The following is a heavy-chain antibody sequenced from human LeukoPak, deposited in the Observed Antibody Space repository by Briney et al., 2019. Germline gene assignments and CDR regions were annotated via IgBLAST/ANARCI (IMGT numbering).Heavy chain of an antibody. CDR3: ARLYSSGWLRMGYYYYYMDV. D-gene: IGHD6-19*01. V-gene: IGHV1-3*03. CDR1: GYTFTSYA. Sequence: ASVKVSCKASGYTFTSYAMHWVRQAPGQRLEWMGWINAGNGNTKYSQEFQGRVTITRDTSASTAYMELSSLRSEDMAVYYCARLYSSGWLRMGYYYYYMDVWGKGTTVTISS. J-gene: IGHJ6*03. CDR2: INAGNGNT.